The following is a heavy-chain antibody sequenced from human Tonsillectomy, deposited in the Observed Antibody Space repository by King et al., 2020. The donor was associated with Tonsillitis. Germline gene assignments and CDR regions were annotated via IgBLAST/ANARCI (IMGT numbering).Heavy chain of an antibody. J-gene: IGHJ4*02. Sequence: VQLVESGGDLVQPGGSLRLSCAASGFIFSNYWMTWVRQAPGKGLEWVANIREDGGDTYYVDSVKGRFTISRDNAKNSLFLQMNSLRGEDTAVYYCSRDLGRSGYYEEGGQGTLVTVSS. V-gene: IGHV3-7*01. D-gene: IGHD3-3*01. CDR2: IREDGGDT. CDR1: GFIFSNYW. CDR3: SRDLGRSGYYEE.